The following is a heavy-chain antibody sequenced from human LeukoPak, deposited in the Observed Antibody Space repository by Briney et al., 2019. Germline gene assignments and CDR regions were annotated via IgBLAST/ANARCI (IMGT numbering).Heavy chain of an antibody. CDR2: ISYDGSNK. CDR3: AKGPEVYTFDY. D-gene: IGHD2-2*02. CDR1: GFTFSSYG. Sequence: GGSLRLSCAASGFTFSSYGMHWVRQAPGKGLEWVAVISYDGSNKYYADSVKGRFTISRDNSKNTLYLQMNSLRAEDTAVYYCAKGPEVYTFDYWGQGTLVTVSS. J-gene: IGHJ4*02. V-gene: IGHV3-30*18.